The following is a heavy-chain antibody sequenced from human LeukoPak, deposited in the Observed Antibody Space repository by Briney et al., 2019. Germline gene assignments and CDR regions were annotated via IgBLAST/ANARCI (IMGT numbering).Heavy chain of an antibody. CDR3: AKDQTGDGYNSI. CDR2: VHGRT. Sequence: QTGGSLSLSCAASGFIFRNYAMSWVRQAPGKEREWVSTVHGRTYYADSVKCRFTICRDDSRSTLYLLMDNLRGEDTAVYYCAKDQTGDGYNSIWGQGTLVTVSS. V-gene: IGHV3-23*01. J-gene: IGHJ4*02. D-gene: IGHD5-24*01. CDR1: GFIFRNYA.